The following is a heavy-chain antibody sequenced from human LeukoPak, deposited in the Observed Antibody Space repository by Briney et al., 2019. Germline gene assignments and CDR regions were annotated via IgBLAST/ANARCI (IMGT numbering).Heavy chain of an antibody. J-gene: IGHJ3*02. V-gene: IGHV4-59*08. CDR1: GVSISDYQ. D-gene: IGHD2-2*01. Sequence: SETLSLTCIVSGVSISDYQWSWIRQPPGKGLQWIGYMYNNGSTDYNPSLKSRVTISGDTSKNQFSLKLSSVTASDTALYYCATNAGPAALDAIDIWGLGTMVTASS. CDR3: ATNAGPAALDAIDI. CDR2: MYNNGST.